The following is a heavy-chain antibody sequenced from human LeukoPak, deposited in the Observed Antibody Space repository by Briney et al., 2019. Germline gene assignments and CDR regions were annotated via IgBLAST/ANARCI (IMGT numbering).Heavy chain of an antibody. CDR3: SRVDETGYNFA. Sequence: GGSLTLSCAASGFSFSSYSTNWVRQAPGKGLEWVSSISGGSSYIYYADSVKGRFTISRDNAKNSLFLQMNSLRAEDTAVYYCSRVDETGYNFAWGQGTLVTVSS. CDR2: ISGGSSYI. J-gene: IGHJ5*02. CDR1: GFSFSSYS. D-gene: IGHD5-24*01. V-gene: IGHV3-21*01.